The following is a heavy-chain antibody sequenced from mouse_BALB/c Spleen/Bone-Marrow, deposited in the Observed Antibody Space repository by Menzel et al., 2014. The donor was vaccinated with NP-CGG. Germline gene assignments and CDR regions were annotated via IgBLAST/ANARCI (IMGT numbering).Heavy chain of an antibody. Sequence: QVQLKESGAELVKPGASLKLSCKASGYTFTSYWMHWVKQRPGQGLEWIGEINPSNGRANYNEKFKSKATLTVDKSSSTAYMQLSSLTSEDFAVYYCAREMVFDITTVVATGGHYFDYWGQGTTLTVSS. CDR2: INPSNGRA. V-gene: IGHV1S81*02. D-gene: IGHD1-1*01. CDR1: GYTFTSYW. CDR3: AREMVFDITTVVATGGHYFDY. J-gene: IGHJ2*01.